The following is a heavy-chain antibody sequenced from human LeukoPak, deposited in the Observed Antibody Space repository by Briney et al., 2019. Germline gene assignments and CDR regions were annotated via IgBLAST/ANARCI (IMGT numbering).Heavy chain of an antibody. CDR3: ARSYYYDSSGYYSDY. V-gene: IGHV4-31*03. D-gene: IGHD3-22*01. CDR1: GGSISRGGYY. J-gene: IGHJ4*02. CDR2: IYSSGRT. Sequence: PSETLSLTCTVSGGSISRGGYYWSWIRQHPGKGLEWIVYIYSSGRTYYNPTLKSRLTISVDTSKNQFSLNLSSVTAADTAVYYCARSYYYDSSGYYSDYWGQGILVTVSS.